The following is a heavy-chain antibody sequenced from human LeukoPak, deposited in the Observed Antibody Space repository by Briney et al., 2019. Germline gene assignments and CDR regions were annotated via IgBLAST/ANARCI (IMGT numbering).Heavy chain of an antibody. CDR2: INPNSGGT. CDR1: GYTFTGYY. CDR3: ARDRTYSSGWYTTHDAFDI. V-gene: IGHV1-2*04. D-gene: IGHD6-19*01. J-gene: IGHJ3*02. Sequence: ASVKVSCKASGYTFTGYYMHWVRQAPGQGLEWMGWINPNSGGTNYAQKFQGWVTMTRDTSISTAYMELSRLRSDDTAVYYCARDRTYSSGWYTTHDAFDIWGQGTMVTVSS.